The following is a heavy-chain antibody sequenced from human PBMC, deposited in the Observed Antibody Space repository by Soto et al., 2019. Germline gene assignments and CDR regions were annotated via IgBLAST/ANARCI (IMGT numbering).Heavy chain of an antibody. J-gene: IGHJ3*02. Sequence: GGSLRLSCAASGFTFSNAWMNWVRQAPGKGLEWVGRIKSKTDGGTTDYAAPVKGRFTISRDDSKNTLYLQMNSLKTEDTAVYYCTTANYGDYEDAFDIWGQGTMVTVSS. CDR1: GFTFSNAW. D-gene: IGHD4-17*01. CDR3: TTANYGDYEDAFDI. CDR2: IKSKTDGGTT. V-gene: IGHV3-15*07.